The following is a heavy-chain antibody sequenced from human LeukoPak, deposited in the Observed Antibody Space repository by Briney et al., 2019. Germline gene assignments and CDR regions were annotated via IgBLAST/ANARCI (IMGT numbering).Heavy chain of an antibody. J-gene: IGHJ4*02. V-gene: IGHV4-59*01. CDR1: GGSISSYY. D-gene: IGHD2-2*01. Sequence: PSETLSLTCTVSGGSISSYYWSWIRQPPGKGLEWIGYIYYSGSINYNPSLKSRVTISVDTSKNQFSLKLSSVTAADTAVYYCAREETPYANFDYWGQGTLVTVSS. CDR3: AREETPYANFDY. CDR2: IYYSGSI.